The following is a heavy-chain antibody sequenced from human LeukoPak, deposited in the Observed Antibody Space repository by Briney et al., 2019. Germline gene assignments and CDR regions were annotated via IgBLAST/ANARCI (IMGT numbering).Heavy chain of an antibody. CDR1: GFTFSSYG. J-gene: IGHJ2*01. V-gene: IGHV3-33*01. CDR3: ARGYCSSTSCYRAPFDL. Sequence: GRSLRLSCAASGFTFSSYGMHWVRQAPGKGLEWVAVIWYDGSNKYYADSVKGRFTISRDNSKNTLYLQMNSLRAEDTAVYYCARGYCSSTSCYRAPFDLWGRGTLVTVSS. CDR2: IWYDGSNK. D-gene: IGHD2-2*02.